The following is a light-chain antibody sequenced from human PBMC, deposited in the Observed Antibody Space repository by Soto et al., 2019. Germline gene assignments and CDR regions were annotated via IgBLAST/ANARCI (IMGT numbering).Light chain of an antibody. CDR3: AAWDDSLKGVV. CDR1: SSNIGSET. CDR2: SNN. J-gene: IGLJ2*01. Sequence: QAVVTQPPSASGTPGQRVTISCSGSSSNIGSETVNWYQQLPGTAPKLLIYSNNQRPSGVPDRFSGSKSGTPASLAISGLQSEDEANYYCAAWDDSLKGVVFGGGTKLTVL. V-gene: IGLV1-44*01.